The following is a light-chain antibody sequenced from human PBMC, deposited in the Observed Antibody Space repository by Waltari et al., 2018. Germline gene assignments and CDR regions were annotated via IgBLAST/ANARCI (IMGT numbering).Light chain of an antibody. Sequence: QSALTQPRSVSGSPGQSVTISCTGTTSDVGDYNFVSWYQQHPGKAPKLMIYDVTKRPAGVPDRFCGSKSGNTASLTISGLQAEDEADYYCCSYAGRYNLVFGGGTMLTVL. J-gene: IGLJ2*01. CDR2: DVT. V-gene: IGLV2-11*01. CDR3: CSYAGRYNLV. CDR1: TSDVGDYNF.